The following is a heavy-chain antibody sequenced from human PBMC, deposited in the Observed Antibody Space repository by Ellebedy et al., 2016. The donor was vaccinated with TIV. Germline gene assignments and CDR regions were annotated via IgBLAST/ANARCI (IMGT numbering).Heavy chain of an antibody. D-gene: IGHD3-16*01. CDR1: GLNVTTSY. V-gene: IGHV3-53*01. CDR3: ARGGHVNWGGLEAFDV. Sequence: GGSLRLSCEGSGLNVTTSYMSWVRQAPGRGLEWVSVIYSSGTSSTYYSDSVKGRFAISRDSSKKTLYLQMYSLTAEDTAVYFCARGGHVNWGGLEAFDVWGQGTAVTVSS. J-gene: IGHJ3*01. CDR2: IYSSGTSST.